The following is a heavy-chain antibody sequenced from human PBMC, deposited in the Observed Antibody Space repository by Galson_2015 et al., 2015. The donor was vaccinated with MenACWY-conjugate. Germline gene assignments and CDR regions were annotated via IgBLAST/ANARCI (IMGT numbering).Heavy chain of an antibody. J-gene: IGHJ6*03. CDR3: ARGPYDISTGYYYYYMDV. CDR1: EYSFTTYW. Sequence: QSGAEVKKPGESLTISCKDSEYSFTTYWIGWVRQMPGKGLEWMGIIYPGDSDTTYSPSFQGLVTISADKSISTAYLQWSSLKASDTAIYYCARGPYDISTGYYYYYMDVWGKGTTVTVSS. CDR2: IYPGDSDT. V-gene: IGHV5-51*03. D-gene: IGHD3-9*01.